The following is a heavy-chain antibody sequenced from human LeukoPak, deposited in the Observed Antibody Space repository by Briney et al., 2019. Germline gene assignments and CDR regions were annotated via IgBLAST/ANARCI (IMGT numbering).Heavy chain of an antibody. Sequence: GGSLRLSCAASGFTFDDYAMHWVRQAPGKGLEWVSGISWNSGSIGYADSVKGRFTISRDNAKNSLYLQMNSLRAEDMALYYCAKDIGYQLLYLFDYWGQGTLVTVSS. CDR3: AKDIGYQLLYLFDY. CDR1: GFTFDDYA. V-gene: IGHV3-9*03. D-gene: IGHD2-2*02. CDR2: ISWNSGSI. J-gene: IGHJ4*02.